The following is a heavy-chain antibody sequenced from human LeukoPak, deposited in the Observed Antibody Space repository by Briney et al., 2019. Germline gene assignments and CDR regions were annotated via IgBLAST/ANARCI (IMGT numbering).Heavy chain of an antibody. J-gene: IGHJ3*02. CDR2: ISWNSGSI. D-gene: IGHD3-22*01. CDR3: AKDPNRSFYDSSRYGAFDI. Sequence: PGGSLRLSCAASGFTFDDYAMHWVRQAPGKGLEWVSGISWNSGSIGYADSVKGRFTISRDNAKNSLYLQMNSLRAEDTALYYCAKDPNRSFYDSSRYGAFDIWGQGTMVTVSS. CDR1: GFTFDDYA. V-gene: IGHV3-9*01.